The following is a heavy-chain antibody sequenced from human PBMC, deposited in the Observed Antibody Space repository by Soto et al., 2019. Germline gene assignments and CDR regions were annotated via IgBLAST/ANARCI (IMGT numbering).Heavy chain of an antibody. CDR2: IYSRGTT. Sequence: QVQLQESGPGLVKPSETLSLTCSVSGGTISSYYWSWIRQPPRKGLEWIGYIYSRGTTSYNPSLKSRATILVDTSKNQFSLRLTSVTATDTAVYYCATGRISRGLDVWGQGTTITVSS. CDR3: ATGRISRGLDV. J-gene: IGHJ6*02. V-gene: IGHV4-59*12. CDR1: GGTISSYY.